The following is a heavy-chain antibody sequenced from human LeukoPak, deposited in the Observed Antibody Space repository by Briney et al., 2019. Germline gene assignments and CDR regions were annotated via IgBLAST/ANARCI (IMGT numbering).Heavy chain of an antibody. CDR1: GFTLSSYA. V-gene: IGHV3-23*01. Sequence: GGSLRPSCAASGFTLSSYAMSWVRQAPGKGLEWVSAISGSGGSTYYADSVKGRFTISRDNSKNTLYLQMNSLRAEDTAVYYCAKDPPYYYDSSGYYDDYWGQGTLVTVSS. D-gene: IGHD3-22*01. CDR2: ISGSGGST. CDR3: AKDPPYYYDSSGYYDDY. J-gene: IGHJ4*02.